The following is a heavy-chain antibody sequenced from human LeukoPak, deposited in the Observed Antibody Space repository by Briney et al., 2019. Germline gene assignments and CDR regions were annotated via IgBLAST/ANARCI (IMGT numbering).Heavy chain of an antibody. CDR3: ARVTPYDPSLGAFDI. CDR2: ISSSSSYI. J-gene: IGHJ3*02. D-gene: IGHD5-12*01. V-gene: IGHV3-21*01. Sequence: AGGSLRLSCAASGFTFSSYSMNWVRQAPGKGLEWVSSISSSSSYIYYADSVKGRFTISRDNAKNSLYLQMNSLRAEDTAVYYCARVTPYDPSLGAFDIWGQGTMVTVSS. CDR1: GFTFSSYS.